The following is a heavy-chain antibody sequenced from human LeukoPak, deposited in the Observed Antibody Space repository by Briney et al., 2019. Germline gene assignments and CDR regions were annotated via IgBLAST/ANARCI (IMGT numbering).Heavy chain of an antibody. CDR3: ASVGHYVAGGLDY. V-gene: IGHV4-59*01. D-gene: IGHD6-19*01. CDR2: IYYSGST. Sequence: SETLSLTCTVSGGSISSYYWSWIRQPPGKGLEWIGYIYYSGSTNYNPSLKSRVTISVDTSKNQFSLKLSSVTAADTAVYYCASVGHYVAGGLDYWGQGTLVTVSS. CDR1: GGSISSYY. J-gene: IGHJ4*02.